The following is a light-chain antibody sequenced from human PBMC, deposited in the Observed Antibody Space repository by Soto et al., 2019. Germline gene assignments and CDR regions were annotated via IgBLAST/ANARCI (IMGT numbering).Light chain of an antibody. J-gene: IGKJ1*01. CDR1: QSITND. Sequence: DIQMTQSPSSLSASVGDRVTITCRASQSITNDLNWYQKRPGKAPKLLIYAASSLQSGVPSRFSGSGSGTDFTLTISSLQSEDFALYYCQEYFQWPPGMFGPGTTVDIK. CDR3: QEYFQWPPGM. CDR2: AAS. V-gene: IGKV1-39*02.